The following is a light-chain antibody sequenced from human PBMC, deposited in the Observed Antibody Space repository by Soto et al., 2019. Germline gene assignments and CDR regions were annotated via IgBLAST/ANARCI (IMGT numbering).Light chain of an antibody. Sequence: DIQMTQSPSSLSASVGDRVTITCRASESISNNLNWYQQKPGKAPKLLIYAASTLQSGVPSRFSGGGSGTDFTLTIGSLQPEDFTTYYCQQTYRTPRGAFGKGTKVEIK. CDR3: QQTYRTPRGA. CDR1: ESISNN. J-gene: IGKJ1*01. V-gene: IGKV1-39*01. CDR2: AAS.